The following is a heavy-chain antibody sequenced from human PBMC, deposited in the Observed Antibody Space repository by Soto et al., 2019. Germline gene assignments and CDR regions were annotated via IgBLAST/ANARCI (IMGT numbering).Heavy chain of an antibody. CDR2: INHSGST. D-gene: IGHD2-2*01. CDR3: ARGVVPAAPSHFDY. V-gene: IGHV4-34*01. J-gene: IGHJ4*02. CDR1: GGSFSAYY. Sequence: QVQLQQWGAGLLKPSETLSLTCAVYGGSFSAYYWSWIRQPPGKGLEWIGEINHSGSTNYNPSLKSRVTISVDTSKNQFSLKLSSVNAADTAVYYCARGVVPAAPSHFDYWGQGTLVTVSS.